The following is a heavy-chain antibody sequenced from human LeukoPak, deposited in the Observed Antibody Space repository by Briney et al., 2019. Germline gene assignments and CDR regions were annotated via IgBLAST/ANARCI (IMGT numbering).Heavy chain of an antibody. D-gene: IGHD1-26*01. CDR2: ISGSGGST. CDR1: GFTFSSYA. J-gene: IGHJ3*02. V-gene: IGHV3-23*01. CDR3: AKWGQWELLRPDAFDI. Sequence: GGSLTLSCAASGFTFSSYAMGWVRPAPGKGLEWVSAISGSGGSTYDADSVKGRFTSSRDNSKTTLYLEMNSLRAEDTAVYYCAKWGQWELLRPDAFDIWGQGTMVTVSS.